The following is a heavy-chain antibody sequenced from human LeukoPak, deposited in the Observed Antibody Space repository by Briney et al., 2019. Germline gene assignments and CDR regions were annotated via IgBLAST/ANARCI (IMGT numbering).Heavy chain of an antibody. J-gene: IGHJ4*02. CDR1: GGSFSGYY. V-gene: IGHV4-34*01. D-gene: IGHD2-15*01. CDR3: ARGLLPTVVLDY. CDR2: INHSGST. Sequence: PSETLSLTCAVYGGSFSGYYWSWIRQPPGKGLEWIGEINHSGSTNYNPSLKSRVTISVDTSKNQFSLKLSSVTPADTAVYYCARGLLPTVVLDYWGQGTLVTVSS.